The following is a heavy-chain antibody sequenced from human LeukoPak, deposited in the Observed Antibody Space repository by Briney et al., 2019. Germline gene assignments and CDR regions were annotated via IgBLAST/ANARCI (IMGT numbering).Heavy chain of an antibody. CDR3: ARVESTEGSSSYREFDY. V-gene: IGHV1-2*02. CDR2: INPNSGGT. J-gene: IGHJ4*02. D-gene: IGHD6-13*01. CDR1: GYTFTGYH. Sequence: ASVKVSCKASGYTFTGYHIHWVRQAPGQGLEWMAWINPNSGGTSYAQKFQGRVTTTRDTSISTVYMELSSLRADDTAMYYCARVESTEGSSSYREFDYWGQGTLVTVSS.